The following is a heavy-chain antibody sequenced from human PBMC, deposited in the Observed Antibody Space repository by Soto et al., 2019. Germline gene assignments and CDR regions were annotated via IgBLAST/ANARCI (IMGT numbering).Heavy chain of an antibody. CDR3: ARRGCGSYYDY. V-gene: IGHV3-23*01. J-gene: IGHJ4*02. Sequence: EVQLLESGGGLVQPGGSLRLSCAASGFAFSNYAMRWVRQAAGKGLEGVSTISGSGDSTYYADSVKGLFTISRDNSKTMLYLQMNCLIAEATVLYCCARRGCGSYYDYWGQGTLVTVSS. CDR1: GFAFSNYA. D-gene: IGHD1-26*01. CDR2: ISGSGDST.